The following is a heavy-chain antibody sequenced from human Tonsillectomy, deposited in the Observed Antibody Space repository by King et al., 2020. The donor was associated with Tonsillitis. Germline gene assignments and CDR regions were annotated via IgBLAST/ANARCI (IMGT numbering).Heavy chain of an antibody. CDR3: AREVMATIDY. Sequence: VQLVESGGGVVQPGRSLRISCAASGFTFSSYGMHWVRQAPGKGLEWVAVIWYDGSNKYYADSVKGRFTISRDNSKNTLYLQMNSLRAEDTAVYYCAREVMATIDYWGQGTLVTVSS. J-gene: IGHJ4*02. CDR2: IWYDGSNK. CDR1: GFTFSSYG. V-gene: IGHV3-33*01. D-gene: IGHD5-24*01.